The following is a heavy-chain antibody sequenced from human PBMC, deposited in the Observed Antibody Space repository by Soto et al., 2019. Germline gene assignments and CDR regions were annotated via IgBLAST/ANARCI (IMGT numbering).Heavy chain of an antibody. CDR2: ISAYNGNT. J-gene: IGHJ4*02. V-gene: IGHV1-18*04. CDR3: ARGGGYDYVWGSYRYGSFDY. CDR1: GYTFTSYG. Sequence: QVQLVQSGAEVKKPGASVKVSCKASGYTFTSYGISWVRQAPGQGLEWMGWISAYNGNTNYAQKLQGRVTMTTDTSTRTAYMGLRSLRSDDTAVYYCARGGGYDYVWGSYRYGSFDYWGQGTLVTVSS. D-gene: IGHD3-16*02.